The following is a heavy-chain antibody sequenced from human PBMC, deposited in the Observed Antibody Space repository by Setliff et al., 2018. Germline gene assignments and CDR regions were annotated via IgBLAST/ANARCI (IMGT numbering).Heavy chain of an antibody. D-gene: IGHD3-3*01. V-gene: IGHV4-34*01. CDR1: GGSLSNYY. J-gene: IGHJ4*02. CDR2: INHSGIT. Sequence: LSLTCTVYGGSLSNYYWSWVRQPPGKGPEWIVEINHSGITNYNPSLKGLVTISVDMSKNQLSLKLSSVTAADTAAYYCRFWDGSYKNDYWGQGTLVTVSS. CDR3: RFWDGSYKNDY.